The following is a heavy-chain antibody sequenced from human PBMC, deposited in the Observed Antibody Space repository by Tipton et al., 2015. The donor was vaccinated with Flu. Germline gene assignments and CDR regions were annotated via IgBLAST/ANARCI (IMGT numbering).Heavy chain of an antibody. CDR2: INHSGST. CDR3: ARRDFSNYVSEPKNWFDS. J-gene: IGHJ5*01. Sequence: LRLSCAVYVGSFSGYYWSWIRQPPGKGLEWIGEINHSGSTQYNPSLKSRVTLSVDTSKNQFSLRLASVTAAGTAVYFCARRDFSNYVSEPKNWFDSWGQGTLVTVSS. D-gene: IGHD4-11*01. V-gene: IGHV4-34*01. CDR1: VGSFSGYY.